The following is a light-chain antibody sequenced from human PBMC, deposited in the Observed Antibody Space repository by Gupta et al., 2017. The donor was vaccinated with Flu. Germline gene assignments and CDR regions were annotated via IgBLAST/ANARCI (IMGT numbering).Light chain of an antibody. CDR2: ENN. CDR1: SGPRDSNY. V-gene: IGLV6-57*01. J-gene: IGLJ2*01. Sequence: TIVSSTSHGSGPRDSNYVQWHQQRPGSPPLAVFDENNRRVPGVPGRFSGSTDSSANSVILIIAGLEAEDDACYYCQTYDANNVVFGGGTKVTVL. CDR3: QTYDANNVV.